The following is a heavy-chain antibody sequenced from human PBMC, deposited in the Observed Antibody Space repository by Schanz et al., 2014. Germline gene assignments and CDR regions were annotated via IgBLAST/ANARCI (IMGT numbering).Heavy chain of an antibody. CDR2: ISYSGST. Sequence: QVQLQESGPGLVKPSQTLSLTCTVSGASISSGGYYWDWIRLLPGKGLEWIGYISYSGSTSFNPSLKSRLSMSVDKSEIQFSRKQSSVTAAYTAVYYCTRSRSCYKYDFDYWGQGALVTVSS. D-gene: IGHD3-10*01. CDR3: TRSRSCYKYDFDY. J-gene: IGHJ4*02. CDR1: GASISSGGYY. V-gene: IGHV4-31*09.